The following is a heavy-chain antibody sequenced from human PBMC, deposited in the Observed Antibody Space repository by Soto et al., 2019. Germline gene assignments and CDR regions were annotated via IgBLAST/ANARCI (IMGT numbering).Heavy chain of an antibody. D-gene: IGHD3-10*01. CDR2: ISTTSGAI. Sequence: GGSLRLSCEGSGFTLSSYEMNWVRQAPGKGLEWISYISTTSGAIFYADSVKGRFTISRDNSKNSLYLQINSLRAEDTAVYYCARDRLSMVGGITYFFDYWGQGTPVTVSS. V-gene: IGHV3-48*03. CDR3: ARDRLSMVGGITYFFDY. CDR1: GFTLSSYE. J-gene: IGHJ4*02.